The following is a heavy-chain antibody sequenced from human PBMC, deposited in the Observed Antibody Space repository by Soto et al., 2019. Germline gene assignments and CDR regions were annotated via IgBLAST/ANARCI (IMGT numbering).Heavy chain of an antibody. V-gene: IGHV1-58*01. Sequence: SVKVSCKASGYTFTSSAVHWVRQARGHRLQWIGWIDVGSANANYAQMLQERVTISRDMSTSTAYMELSSLRPEDTAVYYCSRAVMVAATSYYYYGMDVWGQGTTVTVSS. D-gene: IGHD2-15*01. J-gene: IGHJ6*02. CDR1: GYTFTSSA. CDR3: SRAVMVAATSYYYYGMDV. CDR2: IDVGSANA.